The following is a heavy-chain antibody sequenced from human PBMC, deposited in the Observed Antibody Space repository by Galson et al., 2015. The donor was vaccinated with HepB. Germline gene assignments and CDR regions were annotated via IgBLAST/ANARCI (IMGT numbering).Heavy chain of an antibody. J-gene: IGHJ4*02. Sequence: SLRLSCAASGFTFSSYAMHWVRQAPGKGLEWVAVISYDGSNKYYADSVKGRFTISRDNSKNTLYLQMNSLRAEDTAVYYCARLYYGSGAGVDYWGQGTLVTVSP. V-gene: IGHV3-30*04. CDR1: GFTFSSYA. D-gene: IGHD3-10*01. CDR3: ARLYYGSGAGVDY. CDR2: ISYDGSNK.